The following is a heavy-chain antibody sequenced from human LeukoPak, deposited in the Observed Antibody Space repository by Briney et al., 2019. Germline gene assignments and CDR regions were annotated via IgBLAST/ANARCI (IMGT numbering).Heavy chain of an antibody. CDR1: GFTFSSSA. V-gene: IGHV3-64*02. Sequence: GGSLRLSCAASGFTFSSSAMHWVRQAPGKRLGTVSAISSDGGRVYYGDSVKGRFTISRDNSKNTLYLQMGSLRAEDMAVYYCARWVGTQLDFWGQGTLVTVSS. D-gene: IGHD1-14*01. CDR2: ISSDGGRV. CDR3: ARWVGTQLDF. J-gene: IGHJ4*02.